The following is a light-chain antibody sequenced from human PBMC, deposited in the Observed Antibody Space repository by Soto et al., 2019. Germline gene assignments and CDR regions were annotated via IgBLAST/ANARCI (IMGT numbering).Light chain of an antibody. CDR2: DVG. J-gene: IGLJ1*01. CDR1: SSDVAGYNY. Sequence: QSVLTQPASVSGSPGQSITISCTGTSSDVAGYNYVSWYQQHPGKAPKLMIYDVGNRPSGVSNRFSGSKSGNTASLTISGLQAEDEADYYCSSYTSSGTLEVFGTGTKVTVL. V-gene: IGLV2-14*01. CDR3: SSYTSSGTLEV.